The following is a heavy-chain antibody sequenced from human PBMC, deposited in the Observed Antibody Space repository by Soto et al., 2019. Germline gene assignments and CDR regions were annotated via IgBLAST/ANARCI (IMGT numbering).Heavy chain of an antibody. D-gene: IGHD3-22*01. J-gene: IGHJ3*02. CDR3: ARMRYYYDSSEAFDI. CDR1: GFTFSSYS. V-gene: IGHV3-48*01. CDR2: ISSSSSTI. Sequence: GGSLRLSCAASGFTFSSYSMNWVRQAPGKGLEWVSYISSSSSTIYYADSVKGRFTISRDNAKNSLYLQMNSLRAEDTAVYYCARMRYYYDSSEAFDIWGQGTMVTVSS.